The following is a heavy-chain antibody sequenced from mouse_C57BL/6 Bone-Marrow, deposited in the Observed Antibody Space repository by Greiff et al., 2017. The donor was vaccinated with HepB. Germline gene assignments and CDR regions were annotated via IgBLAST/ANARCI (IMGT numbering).Heavy chain of an antibody. J-gene: IGHJ4*01. V-gene: IGHV1-18*01. D-gene: IGHD2-3*01. CDR2: INPNNGGT. CDR3: ARLHDPLYYYAMDY. Sequence: EVQLQQSGPELVKPGASVKIPCKASGYTFTDYNMDWVKQSHGKSLEWIGDINPNNGGTIYNQKFKGKATLTVDKSSSTAYMELRSLTSEDTAVYYCARLHDPLYYYAMDYWGQGTSVTVSS. CDR1: GYTFTDYN.